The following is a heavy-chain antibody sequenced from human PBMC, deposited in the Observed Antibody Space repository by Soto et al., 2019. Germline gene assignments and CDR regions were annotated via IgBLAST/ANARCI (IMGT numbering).Heavy chain of an antibody. CDR2: IFDRGST. V-gene: IGHV4-30-4*01. CDR1: GGSISGGVHS. Sequence: QVQLQASGPGLVKPSETLSLTCPVSGGSISGGVHSWSWIRQPPGKGLEWIGHIFDRGSTYYNPCLKSLLTISVGTSKNQFSLRLSSVTAADTAVYYCARDNMPLTNDWYFDLWGRGTLVTVSS. CDR3: ARDNMPLTNDWYFDL. J-gene: IGHJ2*01. D-gene: IGHD2-8*01.